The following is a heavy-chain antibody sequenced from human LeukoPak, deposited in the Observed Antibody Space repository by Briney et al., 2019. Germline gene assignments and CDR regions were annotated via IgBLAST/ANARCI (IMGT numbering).Heavy chain of an antibody. J-gene: IGHJ4*02. V-gene: IGHV3-30*03. CDR3: ATVHFGYFTF. CDR1: GFTFNNYG. Sequence: PGGSLRLSCAASGFTFNNYGMHWVRQAPGKGLEWVAVISYDGRNIHYPDSVKGRFTISRDISTDTLWLQMNSLRADDTAVYYCATVHFGYFTFWGQGTLVPVS. CDR2: ISYDGRNI. D-gene: IGHD3-3*01.